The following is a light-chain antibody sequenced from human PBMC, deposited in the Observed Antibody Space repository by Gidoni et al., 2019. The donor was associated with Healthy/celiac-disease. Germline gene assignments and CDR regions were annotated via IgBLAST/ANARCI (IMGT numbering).Light chain of an antibody. CDR3: ETWDSNTRV. V-gene: IGLV4-60*03. CDR1: SGHSSYI. J-gene: IGLJ3*02. Sequence: QPVLTQSSSAPASLGSSVKLTCTLSSGHSSYIIAWHQQQPGKAPRYLMKLEGSGDYSKGSGVPDRFSGSSSGTDRYLAISNLQSEDEADYYCETWDSNTRVFGGGTKLTVL. CDR2: LEGSGDY.